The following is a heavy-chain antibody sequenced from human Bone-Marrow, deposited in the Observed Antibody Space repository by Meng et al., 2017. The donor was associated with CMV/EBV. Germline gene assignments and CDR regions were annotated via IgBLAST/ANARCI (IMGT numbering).Heavy chain of an antibody. CDR3: ARESVGVPAAYAY. J-gene: IGHJ4*02. CDR2: IYYSGST. Sequence: SETLSLTCTVSGGSISSSSYYWGWIRQPPGKGLEWIGSIYYSGSTYYNPSLKGRVTISVDTSKNQFSLKLSSVTAADTAVYYCARESVGVPAAYAYWGRGTLVTVAS. D-gene: IGHD2-2*01. CDR1: GGSISSSSYY. V-gene: IGHV4-39*07.